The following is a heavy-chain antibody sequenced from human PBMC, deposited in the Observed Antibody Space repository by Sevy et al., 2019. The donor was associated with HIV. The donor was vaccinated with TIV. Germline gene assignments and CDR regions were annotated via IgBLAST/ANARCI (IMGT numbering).Heavy chain of an antibody. CDR2: ISYDGSNK. CDR3: AKQRIIRSGREYFDY. J-gene: IGHJ4*02. Sequence: GGSLRLSCAASGFTFSSYGMHWVRQAPGKGLEWVAVISYDGSNKYYADSVKGRFTISRDNSKNTLYLQMNSLRAEDTAVYYCAKQRIIRSGREYFDYWGQGTLVTVSS. CDR1: GFTFSSYG. D-gene: IGHD6-19*01. V-gene: IGHV3-30*18.